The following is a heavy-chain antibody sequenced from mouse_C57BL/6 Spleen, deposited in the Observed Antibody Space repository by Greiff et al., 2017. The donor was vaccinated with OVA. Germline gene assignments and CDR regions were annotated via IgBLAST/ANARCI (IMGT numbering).Heavy chain of an antibody. V-gene: IGHV5-4*01. J-gene: IGHJ4*01. Sequence: EVQLVESGGGLVKPGGSLKLSCAASGFTFSSYAMSWVRQTPEKRLEWVATISDGGSYTYYPDNVKGRFTISRDTAKNNLYLQMSHLKSEDTAMXYCASGSSYAMDYWGQGTSVTVSS. CDR2: ISDGGSYT. D-gene: IGHD1-3*01. CDR3: ASGSSYAMDY. CDR1: GFTFSSYA.